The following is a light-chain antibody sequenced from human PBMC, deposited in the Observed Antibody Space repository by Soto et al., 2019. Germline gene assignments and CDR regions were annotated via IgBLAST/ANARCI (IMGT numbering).Light chain of an antibody. J-gene: IGKJ5*01. Sequence: DVPMTQSPSSLSASVVYRFPITFRASQSISNYLNWYQQKPGKAPKLLIYAASSFQSGVPSRFSGSGSGTDFTLNISSLQPEDFATYYCQQSYSSITFGQGTRLEIK. CDR1: QSISNY. CDR2: AAS. V-gene: IGKV1-39*01. CDR3: QQSYSSIT.